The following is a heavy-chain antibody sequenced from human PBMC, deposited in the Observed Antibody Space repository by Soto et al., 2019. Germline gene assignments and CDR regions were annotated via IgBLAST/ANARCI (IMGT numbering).Heavy chain of an antibody. V-gene: IGHV1-69*08. CDR2: IIPILGIA. Sequence: QVQLVQSGAEVKKPGSSVKVSCKASGGTFSSYTISWVRQAPGQGLEWMGRIIPILGIANYAQKFQGRVTITADKSTSTAYMELSSLRSEDTAVYYCARESGVYCCGGSCPIDYWGQGTLVTVSS. D-gene: IGHD2-15*01. CDR3: ARESGVYCCGGSCPIDY. CDR1: GGTFSSYT. J-gene: IGHJ4*02.